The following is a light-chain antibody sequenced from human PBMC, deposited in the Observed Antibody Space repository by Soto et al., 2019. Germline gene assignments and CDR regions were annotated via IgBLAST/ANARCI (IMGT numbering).Light chain of an antibody. V-gene: IGKV1-12*01. CDR3: QQTHSLPLS. CDR2: ATS. CDR1: QGVGGW. J-gene: IGKJ3*01. Sequence: IPMTQSPSSVSASVGDRVTMTCRASQGVGGWLAWYQQKPGKVPKLLIYATSSLHSGVPSRFSGSGSGTDFTLSISSLQPEDFATYYCQQTHSLPLSVGPGTKVDIK.